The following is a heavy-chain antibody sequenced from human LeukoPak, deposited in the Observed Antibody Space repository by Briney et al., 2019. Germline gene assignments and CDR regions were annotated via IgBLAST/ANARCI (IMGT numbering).Heavy chain of an antibody. D-gene: IGHD3-10*01. J-gene: IGHJ4*02. CDR3: AREIRFGELFDY. CDR1: GGSISSGDYY. Sequence: PSQTLSLTCTVSGGSISSGDYYWSWIRQPPGKGLEWIGYIYYSGSTYYNPSLKSRVTISVDTSENQFSLKLSSVTAADTAVYYCAREIRFGELFDYWGQGTLVTVSS. CDR2: IYYSGST. V-gene: IGHV4-30-4*01.